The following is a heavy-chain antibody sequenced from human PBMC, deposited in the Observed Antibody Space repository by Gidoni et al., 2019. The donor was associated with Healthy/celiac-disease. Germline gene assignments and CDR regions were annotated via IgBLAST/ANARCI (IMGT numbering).Heavy chain of an antibody. D-gene: IGHD3-22*01. CDR2: INHSGST. V-gene: IGHV4-34*01. CDR3: ARGGAFFVITMTAFDI. J-gene: IGHJ3*02. CDR1: GGSFSGYY. Sequence: QVQLQQCGAGLLKPSETLSLTCAVYGGSFSGYYWSWIRQPPGKGLEWIGEINHSGSTNYNPSLKSRVTISVDTSKNQFSLKLSSVTAADTAVYYCARGGAFFVITMTAFDIWGQGTMVTVSS.